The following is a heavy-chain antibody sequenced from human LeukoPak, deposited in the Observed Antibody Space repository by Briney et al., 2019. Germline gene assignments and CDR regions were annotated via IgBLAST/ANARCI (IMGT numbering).Heavy chain of an antibody. J-gene: IGHJ4*02. D-gene: IGHD5-24*01. CDR2: ISGSGGST. CDR1: GFTFSSYA. CDR3: AKGWRWLQLRGDYFDY. V-gene: IGHV3-23*01. Sequence: GGSLRLSCAASGFTFSSYAMSWVRQAPGKGLEWVSAISGSGGSTYYADSVKGRFTISRDNSKNTLYLQMNSLRAEDTAVYYCAKGWRWLQLRGDYFDYWGQGTLVTVSS.